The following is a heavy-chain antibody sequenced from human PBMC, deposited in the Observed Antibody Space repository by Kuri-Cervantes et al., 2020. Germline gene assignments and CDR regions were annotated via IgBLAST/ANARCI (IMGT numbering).Heavy chain of an antibody. CDR3: AREGGYGDYIRDYGMDV. CDR1: GFTFGSYT. J-gene: IGHJ6*02. Sequence: GESLKISCAASGFTFGSYTMNWVRQAPGKGLEWVSSITGSSSYIYYADSVKGRFTISRDNAKNSLYLQMHSLRAEDTAVYYCAREGGYGDYIRDYGMDVWGQRTTVTVSS. CDR2: ITGSSSYI. V-gene: IGHV3-21*01. D-gene: IGHD4-17*01.